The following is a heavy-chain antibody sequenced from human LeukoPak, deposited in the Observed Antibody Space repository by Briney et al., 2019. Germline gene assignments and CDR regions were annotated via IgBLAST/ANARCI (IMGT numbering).Heavy chain of an antibody. D-gene: IGHD2-2*01. CDR1: GFTLSNYD. Sequence: TGGSLRLSCAASGFTLSNYDMNWVRQAPGKGLEWVSSISTSSRHIYYKDSVRGRFTISRDDAKNSLYLEMNSLRAEDTAVYYCARADCSSSTCYLRRSWFDPWGQGTLVTVSS. CDR3: ARADCSSSTCYLRRSWFDP. J-gene: IGHJ5*02. V-gene: IGHV3-21*01. CDR2: ISTSSRHI.